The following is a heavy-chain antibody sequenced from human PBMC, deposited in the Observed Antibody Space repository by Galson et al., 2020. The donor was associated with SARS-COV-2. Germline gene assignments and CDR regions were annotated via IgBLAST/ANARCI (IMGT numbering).Heavy chain of an antibody. V-gene: IGHV1-3*01. D-gene: IGHD5-18*01. CDR2: INAGNGNT. CDR3: ARDPCDRGYSYGYGIECYYYYGMDV. CDR1: GYTFTSYA. J-gene: IGHJ6*02. Sequence: ASVKVSCKASGYTFTSYAMHWVRQAPGQRLEWMGWINAGNGNTKYSQKFQGRVTITRDTSASTAYMELSSLRSEDTAVYYCARDPCDRGYSYGYGIECYYYYGMDVWGQGTTVTVSS.